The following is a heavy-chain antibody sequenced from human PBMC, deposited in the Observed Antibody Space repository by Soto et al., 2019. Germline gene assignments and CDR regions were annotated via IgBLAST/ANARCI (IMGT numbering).Heavy chain of an antibody. V-gene: IGHV3-23*01. Sequence: GGSLRLSCAASGFPFGSHAMSWVRQAPGKGLEWVSLVSGNGGTTNYADSVKGRFTISRDNSQKTLYLQMNSLRAEDTAIYYCAKGKAHTLLGVDTLFDYWGQGTLVTVSS. CDR1: GFPFGSHA. CDR2: VSGNGGTT. J-gene: IGHJ4*02. CDR3: AKGKAHTLLGVDTLFDY. D-gene: IGHD3-3*01.